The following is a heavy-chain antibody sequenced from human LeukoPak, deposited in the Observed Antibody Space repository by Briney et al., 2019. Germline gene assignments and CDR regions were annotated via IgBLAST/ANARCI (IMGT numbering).Heavy chain of an antibody. CDR3: ARYRRVGNGEYPDY. V-gene: IGHV1-2*02. Sequence: ASVKVSCKASGYIFTGYYMHWVRKTAGQGLEWMGWINPNTGDTNYGRKFQGRVTMTRDTSTNTAYMELRSLRSDDTAVYYCARYRRVGNGEYPDYWGQGTLVTVSS. J-gene: IGHJ4*02. D-gene: IGHD3-10*01. CDR1: GYIFTGYY. CDR2: INPNTGDT.